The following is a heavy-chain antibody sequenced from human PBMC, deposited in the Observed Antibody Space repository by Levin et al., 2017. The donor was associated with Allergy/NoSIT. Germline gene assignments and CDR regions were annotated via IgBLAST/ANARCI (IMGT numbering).Heavy chain of an antibody. CDR3: ARRFYYDSSAPLLV. V-gene: IGHV1-2*02. CDR2: INPNSGRT. CDR1: GYTFIDYY. Sequence: PMASVKVSCKASGYTFIDYYISWVRLAPGQGLEWMGWINPNSGRTDYPQKFQHRVSMTRDRSISTVYMELSGLRSDDTAVYYCARRFYYDSSAPLLVWGHGTTVTVSS. J-gene: IGHJ6*02. D-gene: IGHD3-22*01.